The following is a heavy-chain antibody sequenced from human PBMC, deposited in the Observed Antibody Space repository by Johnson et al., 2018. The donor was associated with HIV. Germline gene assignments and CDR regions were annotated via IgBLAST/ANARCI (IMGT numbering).Heavy chain of an antibody. CDR1: GFTFSSHA. Sequence: MQPVEAGGGLVQPGGSLRLSCAASGFTFSSHALSWVRQASGKGLERVSAIRGSGGSTYYADSVQGGFTISRDNSKNTLYLQMNSLRAEDTAVYYCAKQYGSGLTGAFDIWGQGTMVTVSS. V-gene: IGHV3-23*04. J-gene: IGHJ3*02. CDR2: IRGSGGST. D-gene: IGHD3-10*01. CDR3: AKQYGSGLTGAFDI.